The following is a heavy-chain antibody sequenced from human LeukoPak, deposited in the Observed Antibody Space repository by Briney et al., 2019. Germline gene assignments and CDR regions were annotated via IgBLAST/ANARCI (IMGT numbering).Heavy chain of an antibody. V-gene: IGHV4-61*08. CDR3: ARVLNVAVAAPFDY. Sequence: PSQTLSLTCTVSGGSISSGDYYWSWIRQAPGKGLEWIGYIYYSGSTNYNPSLKSRVTISVDTSKNQFSLKLSSVTAADTAVYYCARVLNVAVAAPFDYWGQGTLVTVSS. J-gene: IGHJ4*02. CDR2: IYYSGST. CDR1: GGSISSGDYY. D-gene: IGHD6-19*01.